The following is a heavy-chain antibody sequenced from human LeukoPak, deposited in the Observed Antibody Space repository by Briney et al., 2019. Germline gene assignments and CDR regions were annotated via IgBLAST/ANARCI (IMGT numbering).Heavy chain of an antibody. CDR2: INTNTGNP. V-gene: IGHV7-4-1*02. Sequence: ASVKVSCKASGYTFTSYGISWVRQAPGQGLEWMGWINTNTGNPTYAQGFTGRFVFSLDTSVSTAYLQISSLKAEDTAVYYCARIMDYYDSSGYYYNWFDPWGQGTLVTVSS. D-gene: IGHD3-22*01. CDR1: GYTFTSYG. J-gene: IGHJ5*02. CDR3: ARIMDYYDSSGYYYNWFDP.